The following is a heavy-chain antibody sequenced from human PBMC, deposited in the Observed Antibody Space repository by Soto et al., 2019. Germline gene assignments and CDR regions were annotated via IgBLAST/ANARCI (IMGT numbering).Heavy chain of an antibody. Sequence: PGGSLRLSCAASGFTFSSQAMSWVRQAPGKGLEWVSTISVSGGSTYYADSVKGRFTISRDNSKNTLYLQMNSLRAEDTAVYYCATKERSSGYYAMDVWGQGTTVTVSS. V-gene: IGHV3-23*01. CDR3: ATKERSSGYYAMDV. J-gene: IGHJ6*02. CDR1: GFTFSSQA. CDR2: ISVSGGST. D-gene: IGHD3-22*01.